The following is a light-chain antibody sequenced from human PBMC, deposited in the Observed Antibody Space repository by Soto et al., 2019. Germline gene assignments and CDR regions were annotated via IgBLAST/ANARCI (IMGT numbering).Light chain of an antibody. CDR2: GAS. CDR1: QSVSSD. V-gene: IGKV3-15*01. Sequence: EIVLTQSPATLSVSPGERGTLSCRASQSVSSDLAWYQQKPGQAPRLLISGASTRATGIPARFSGSGSATEFTLTISSLQSEDFAVYYCQQYNKWPYTFGQGTKLEI. CDR3: QQYNKWPYT. J-gene: IGKJ2*01.